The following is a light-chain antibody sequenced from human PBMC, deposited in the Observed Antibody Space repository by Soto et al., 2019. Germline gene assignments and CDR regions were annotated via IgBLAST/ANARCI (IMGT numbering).Light chain of an antibody. CDR2: KAS. V-gene: IGKV1-5*03. J-gene: IGKJ2*01. Sequence: DIQMTQSPSTLSASVGDTVTITCRASQSLSYWLAWYQQKPGQAPKLLIHKASTLESGVPSRFSGSGSGTEFTLTISSLQPDDFAPCYCQQYDHYPYTFGQGTKLEIK. CDR3: QQYDHYPYT. CDR1: QSLSYW.